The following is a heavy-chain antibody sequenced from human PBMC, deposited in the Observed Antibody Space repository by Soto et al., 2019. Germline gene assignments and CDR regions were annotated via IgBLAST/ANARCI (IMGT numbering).Heavy chain of an antibody. CDR1: GYTFTNYG. Sequence: ASVKVSCKASGYTFTNYGISWVRQAPGEGLEWVGWINTSNDNRLYAQKLQGRLTLTTDTSTSTAYMDLTTLRSDDTAVYFCARDPGAASFDFWAQGTLVTVSS. D-gene: IGHD2-15*01. CDR2: INTSNDNR. CDR3: ARDPGAASFDF. J-gene: IGHJ4*02. V-gene: IGHV1-18*01.